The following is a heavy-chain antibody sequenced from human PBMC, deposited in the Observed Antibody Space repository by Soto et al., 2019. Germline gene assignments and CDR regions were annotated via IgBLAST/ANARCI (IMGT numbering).Heavy chain of an antibody. D-gene: IGHD3-10*01. CDR3: GRERGVTDAFDI. CDR1: GGTFRSYT. Sequence: SVQVSCQASGGTFRSYTISWVRQAPGQGLEWMGRIIPILGIANYAQKFQGRVTITADKSTSTAYMELSSLRSEDTAVYYCGRERGVTDAFDIWGQGTMVTVSS. V-gene: IGHV1-69*04. CDR2: IIPILGIA. J-gene: IGHJ3*02.